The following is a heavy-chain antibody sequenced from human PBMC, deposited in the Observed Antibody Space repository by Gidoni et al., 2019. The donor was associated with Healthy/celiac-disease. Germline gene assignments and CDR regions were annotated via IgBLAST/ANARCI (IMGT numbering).Heavy chain of an antibody. CDR2: IWYDGSNK. CDR1: GFTFSSYG. CDR3: ARDRSLRLFDY. V-gene: IGHV3-33*01. Sequence: QVQLVESGGGVVQPGRSLRLSWAAAGFTFSSYGMHWVRQAPGKGLEWVAVIWYDGSNKYYADSVKGRFTISRDNSKNTLYLQMNSLRAEDTAVYYCARDRSLRLFDYWGQGTLVTVSS. J-gene: IGHJ4*02. D-gene: IGHD4-17*01.